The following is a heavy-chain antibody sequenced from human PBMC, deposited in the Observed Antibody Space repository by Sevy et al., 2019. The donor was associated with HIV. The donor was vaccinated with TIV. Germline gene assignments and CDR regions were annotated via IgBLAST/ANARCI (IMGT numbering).Heavy chain of an antibody. D-gene: IGHD3-16*01. CDR3: ARVRDYDITLYYYGMDF. CDR1: GFTVSSNY. Sequence: GGSLRLSCAASGFTVSSNYMSWVRQAPGKGLEWVSVIYSGGSTYYADSVKGRFTSSRDNSKNTLYLQMNILRAEDTAVYYCARVRDYDITLYYYGMDFWGQGTTVTVSS. V-gene: IGHV3-53*01. J-gene: IGHJ6*02. CDR2: IYSGGST.